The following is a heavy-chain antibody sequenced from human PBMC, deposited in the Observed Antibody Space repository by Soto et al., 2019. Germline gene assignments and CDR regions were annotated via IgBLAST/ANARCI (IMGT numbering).Heavy chain of an antibody. CDR1: GYTFTSYY. CDR3: AKDLRGRDGYYYYYMDV. J-gene: IGHJ6*03. V-gene: IGHV1-46*03. CDR2: INPSGGST. Sequence: ASVKVSCKASGYTFTSYYMHWVRQAPGQGLEWMGIINPSGGSTSYAQKFQGRVTMTRDTSTSTVYMELSSLRSEDTAVYYCAKDLRGRDGYYYYYMDVWGKGTTVTVSS. D-gene: IGHD2-15*01.